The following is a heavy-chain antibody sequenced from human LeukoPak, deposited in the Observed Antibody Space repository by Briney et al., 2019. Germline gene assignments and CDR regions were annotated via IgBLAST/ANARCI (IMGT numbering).Heavy chain of an antibody. J-gene: IGHJ4*02. V-gene: IGHV3-23*01. CDR3: AKDDRIQTRRYSYNY. CDR2: ISGSGGST. Sequence: PGESLRLSCAASGFTFSSYSMSWVRQAAGKGLEWVAVISGSGGSTSYAYSMKGRFTISRDNPMNTLYLQMNSLRAEDTAVYYCAKDDRIQTRRYSYNYWGQGTLVTVSS. CDR1: GFTFSSYS. D-gene: IGHD5-18*01.